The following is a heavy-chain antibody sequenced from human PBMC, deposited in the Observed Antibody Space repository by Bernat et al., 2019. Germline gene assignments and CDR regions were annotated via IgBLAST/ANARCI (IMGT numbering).Heavy chain of an antibody. D-gene: IGHD3-16*01. CDR3: ARALGLIDP. J-gene: IGHJ5*02. Sequence: QVQFVESVGGGVQPGRSLRLSCVASGFNFSNYEMYWVRQTPGKGLEWVAFISDDGNDKYDADSVRGRFTISRDNSKHRLYLQMSSLRTEDTAVYYCARALGLIDPWGQGTLVTVSS. CDR2: ISDDGNDK. CDR1: GFNFSNYE. V-gene: IGHV3-30*13.